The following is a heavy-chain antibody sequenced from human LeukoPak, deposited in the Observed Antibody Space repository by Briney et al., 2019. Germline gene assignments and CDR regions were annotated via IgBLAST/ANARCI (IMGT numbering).Heavy chain of an antibody. Sequence: SETLSLTCTVSGDSISSTSFYWSWIRQPPGKGLEWIGNIFYSGNTYYNPSLQSRVTISVDTSKNQFSLKLSSVTATDTAMYYCARVVRGVVFVFDPWGQGSLVTVSS. V-gene: IGHV4-39*01. D-gene: IGHD3-10*01. CDR1: GDSISSTSFY. J-gene: IGHJ5*02. CDR3: ARVVRGVVFVFDP. CDR2: IFYSGNT.